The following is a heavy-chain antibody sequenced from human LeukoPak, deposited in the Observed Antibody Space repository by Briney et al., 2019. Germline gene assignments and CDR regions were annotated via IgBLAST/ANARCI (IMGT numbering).Heavy chain of an antibody. V-gene: IGHV3-23*01. CDR3: AKFLGATSVTDDALDV. D-gene: IGHD1-26*01. CDR1: GFTSSNYA. Sequence: PGGSMRLSCAASGFTSSNYAMSWVRQAPGEGLECVSVINNSGEYTNYADSVRGRFTLSTDNTKNTMYLQMSSLRAEDTAIYYCAKFLGATSVTDDALDVWGQGTMVTV. CDR2: INNSGEYT. J-gene: IGHJ3*01.